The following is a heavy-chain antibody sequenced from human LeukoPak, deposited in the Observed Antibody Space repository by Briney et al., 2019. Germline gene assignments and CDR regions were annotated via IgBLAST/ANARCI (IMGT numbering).Heavy chain of an antibody. D-gene: IGHD2-21*01. CDR3: ARADRLHGGPYLIGP. V-gene: IGHV1-2*02. Sequence: HWASVKVSCKTSGYTFTDYYLHWVRQAPGQGLEWMGWINPNSGGTSSAQKFQGRVTMTRDTSITTVYMEVSWLTSDDTALYYCARADRLHGGPYLIGPWGQGTLVTVSS. CDR2: INPNSGGT. J-gene: IGHJ5*02. CDR1: GYTFTDYY.